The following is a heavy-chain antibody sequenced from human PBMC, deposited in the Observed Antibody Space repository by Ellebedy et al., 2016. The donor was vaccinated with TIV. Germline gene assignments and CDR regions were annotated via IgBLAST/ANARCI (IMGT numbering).Heavy chain of an antibody. Sequence: PGGSLRLSCAASGFTFSSYAMSWVRQAPGKGLEWVSTISNTGSRTYYADSVEGRFIMSSDNSKKTLYLQMTSLRAEDTAVYYCAKGRGGGSDTSAPRYYFDYWGLGTLVTVSS. CDR1: GFTFSSYA. D-gene: IGHD3-22*01. V-gene: IGHV3-23*01. CDR2: ISNTGSRT. CDR3: AKGRGGGSDTSAPRYYFDY. J-gene: IGHJ4*02.